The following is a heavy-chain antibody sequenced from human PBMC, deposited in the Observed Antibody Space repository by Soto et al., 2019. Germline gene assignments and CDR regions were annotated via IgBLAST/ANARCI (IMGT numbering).Heavy chain of an antibody. Sequence: PSETLSLTCTVSGGSISSYYWSWIRQPPGKGLEWIGYIYYSGSTNYNPSLKSRVTISVDTSKNQFSLKLSSVTAADTAVYYCARLSGYDLLGYYFDYWGQGTLVTVSS. CDR2: IYYSGST. CDR1: GGSISSYY. D-gene: IGHD5-12*01. CDR3: ARLSGYDLLGYYFDY. J-gene: IGHJ4*02. V-gene: IGHV4-59*08.